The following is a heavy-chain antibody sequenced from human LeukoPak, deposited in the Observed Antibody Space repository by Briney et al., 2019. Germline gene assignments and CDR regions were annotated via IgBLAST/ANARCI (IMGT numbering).Heavy chain of an antibody. J-gene: IGHJ4*02. CDR3: ARDGDIVVALGSYFDY. V-gene: IGHV3-23*01. D-gene: IGHD2-21*01. CDR2: ISGSGSST. CDR1: EFTFSSYA. Sequence: KSGGSLRLSCAASEFTFSSYAMSWVRQAPGKGLEWVSGISGSGSSTYYADSVKGRFTISRDNSKNTLYLQMNSLRAEDTAVYYCARDGDIVVALGSYFDYWGQGTLVTVSS.